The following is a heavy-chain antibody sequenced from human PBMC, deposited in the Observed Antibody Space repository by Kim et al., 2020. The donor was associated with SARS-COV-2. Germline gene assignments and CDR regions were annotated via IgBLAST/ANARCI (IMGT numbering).Heavy chain of an antibody. J-gene: IGHJ4*02. CDR2: ISRSSSYI. CDR3: ARDGLVTTVTTVDY. CDR1: GFTFSSYS. V-gene: IGHV3-21*01. D-gene: IGHD4-17*01. Sequence: GGSLRLSCAVSGFTFSSYSLNWVRQAPGKGLEWVSSISRSSSYIYYADSVKGRFTISSDNAKNSLYLQMNSLRAEDTAVYYCARDGLVTTVTTVDYWGQGTLVSVSS.